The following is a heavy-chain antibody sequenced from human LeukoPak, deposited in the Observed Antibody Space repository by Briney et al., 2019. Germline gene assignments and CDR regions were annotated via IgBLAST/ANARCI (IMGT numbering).Heavy chain of an antibody. CDR3: ARHGSIATGAFTH. V-gene: IGHV4-39*01. D-gene: IGHD6-13*01. Sequence: SETLSLTCTVSGGSISSSSYYWGWIRQPPGEGLEWIGSIYYSGSTYYNPSLKSRVTISVDTSKNQFSLKLGSVTAADTAVYYCARHGSIATGAFTHWGQGTLVTVSS. CDR1: GGSISSSSYY. CDR2: IYYSGST. J-gene: IGHJ4*02.